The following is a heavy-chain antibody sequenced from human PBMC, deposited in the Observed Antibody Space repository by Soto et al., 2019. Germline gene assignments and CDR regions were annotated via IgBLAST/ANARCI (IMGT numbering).Heavy chain of an antibody. CDR2: ISYDGSNK. D-gene: IGHD6-6*01. CDR1: GFTFSSYG. Sequence: QVQLVESGGGLVQPGGSLRLSCAASGFTFSSYGMHWVRQAPGKGLEWVAVISYDGSNKYYADSVKGRFTISRDNSKNTLYLQMNRLRAEDTAVYYCAKDLYSSRGAAHLYAFDVWGQGTMVTVSS. V-gene: IGHV3-30*18. CDR3: AKDLYSSRGAAHLYAFDV. J-gene: IGHJ3*01.